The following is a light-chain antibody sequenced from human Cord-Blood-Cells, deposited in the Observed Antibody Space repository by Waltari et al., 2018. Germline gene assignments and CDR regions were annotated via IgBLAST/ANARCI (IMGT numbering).Light chain of an antibody. Sequence: QSALTQPASVSGSPGQSITISCTGTSSDVGSYNLVSGSQQHPGKAPKLMIYEGSKRPSGFSNRFSGSKSGNTASLTISGLQAEDEADYYCCSYAGSSTLVFGGGTKLTVL. V-gene: IGLV2-23*01. CDR3: CSYAGSSTLV. CDR2: EGS. J-gene: IGLJ3*02. CDR1: SSDVGSYNL.